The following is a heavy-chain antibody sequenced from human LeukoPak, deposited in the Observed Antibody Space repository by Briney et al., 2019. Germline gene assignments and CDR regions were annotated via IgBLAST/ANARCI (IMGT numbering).Heavy chain of an antibody. CDR1: GFTFSSYV. J-gene: IGHJ4*02. V-gene: IGHV3-30*02. CDR2: IRYDGTNK. Sequence: GGSLRLSCAASGFTFSSYVMHWARQAPGKGLEWVAFIRYDGTNKYYADSVKGRFTISRDNSKNTLYLQMNSLRAEDTAVYYCAKNSLILTGYPIGPFDYWGQGTLVTVSS. CDR3: AKNSLILTGYPIGPFDY. D-gene: IGHD3-9*01.